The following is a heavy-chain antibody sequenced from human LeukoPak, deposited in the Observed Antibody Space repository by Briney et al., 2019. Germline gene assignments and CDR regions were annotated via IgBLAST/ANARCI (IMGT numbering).Heavy chain of an antibody. CDR3: ARGRRVGALREYFQH. Sequence: GASVKVSCKASGYTFTGYYMHWVRQAPGQGLEWMGWINPNSGGTNYAQKFQGRVTMTRDTSISTAYMELSRLRSDDTAVYYCARGRRVGALREYFQHWGQGTLVTVSS. CDR1: GYTFTGYY. D-gene: IGHD1-26*01. CDR2: INPNSGGT. J-gene: IGHJ1*01. V-gene: IGHV1-2*02.